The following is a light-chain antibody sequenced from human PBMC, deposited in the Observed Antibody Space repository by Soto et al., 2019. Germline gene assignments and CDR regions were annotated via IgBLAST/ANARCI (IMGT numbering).Light chain of an antibody. Sequence: QSVLTQPASVSGSPGQSITIACPGTNGDVGGYNFVSWYQQHPNQSPKLMIYEVTKRPSGVSTRFSGSKSANTASLTISGLRAEDEADYYCSSYTSTNTYVFGTGTKVTVL. V-gene: IGLV2-14*01. CDR2: EVT. CDR1: NGDVGGYNF. J-gene: IGLJ1*01. CDR3: SSYTSTNTYV.